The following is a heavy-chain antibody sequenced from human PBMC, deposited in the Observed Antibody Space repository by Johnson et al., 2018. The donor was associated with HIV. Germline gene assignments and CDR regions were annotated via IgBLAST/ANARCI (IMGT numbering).Heavy chain of an antibody. J-gene: IGHJ3*02. V-gene: IGHV3-48*01. CDR1: GFTFSGYW. Sequence: EVQLVESGGGLVRPGESLRLSCVASGFTFSGYWMTWVRQAPGKGLEWVSYISSRATTIYYADSVKGRFTISRDNSKNTLYLQMNSLRAEDTAVYYCAKDPGRRDPHAFDIWGQGTMVTVSS. CDR2: ISSRATTI. CDR3: AKDPGRRDPHAFDI. D-gene: IGHD2-15*01.